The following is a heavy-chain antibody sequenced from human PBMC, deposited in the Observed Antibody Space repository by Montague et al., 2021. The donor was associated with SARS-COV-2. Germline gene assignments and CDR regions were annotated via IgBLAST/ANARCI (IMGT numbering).Heavy chain of an antibody. D-gene: IGHD2-2*01. J-gene: IGHJ3*02. CDR3: ARLSHKMPEAAFDI. V-gene: IGHV4-31*03. CDR2: IYYSGST. CDR1: GGSISSGGYY. Sequence: TLSLTCTVSGGSISSGGYYWSWIRQHPGKRLEWIGYIYYSGSTYYNPSLKSRVTISVDTSKNQFSLKLSSVTAADTAVYYCARLSHKMPEAAFDIWGQGTMVTVSS.